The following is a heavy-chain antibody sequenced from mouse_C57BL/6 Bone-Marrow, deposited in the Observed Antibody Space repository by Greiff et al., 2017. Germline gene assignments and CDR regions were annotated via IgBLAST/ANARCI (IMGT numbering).Heavy chain of an antibody. D-gene: IGHD3-2*02. CDR1: GYTFTSYW. Sequence: QVQLQQPGAELVKPGASVKMSCKASGYTFTSYWITWVKQRPGHGLEWIGDIYPGSGSTNYNEKFKSKATLTVDTSSSTAYMQLSSLTSEDSAVYYCAKDSSGYAGWFAYWGQGTLVTVSA. J-gene: IGHJ3*01. CDR3: AKDSSGYAGWFAY. CDR2: IYPGSGST. V-gene: IGHV1-55*01.